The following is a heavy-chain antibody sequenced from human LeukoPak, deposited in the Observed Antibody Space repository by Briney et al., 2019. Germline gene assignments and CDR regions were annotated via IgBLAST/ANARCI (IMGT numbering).Heavy chain of an antibody. D-gene: IGHD4-17*01. Sequence: ASVKVSCKASGYTFTSYYMHWVRQAPGQGLEWMGWIIDYSDNTKYAQKFQGRVTLTTDTSTSTAYMELRSLRSEDTAVYYCATGATVTTTYYFDYWGQGTLVTVSS. J-gene: IGHJ4*02. CDR3: ATGATVTTTYYFDY. CDR1: GYTFTSYY. V-gene: IGHV1-18*04. CDR2: IIDYSDNT.